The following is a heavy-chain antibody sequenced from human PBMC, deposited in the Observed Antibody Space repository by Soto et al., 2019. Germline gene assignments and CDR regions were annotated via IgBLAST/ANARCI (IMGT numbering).Heavy chain of an antibody. CDR3: ARLNSWIGSGSYYYSYNWFDP. Sequence: SETLSLTCTVSGGSISSSSYYWGWIRQPPGKGLEWIGSIYYSGSTYYNPSLKSRVTISVDTSKNQFSLKLSSVTAADTAVYYCARLNSWIGSGSYYYSYNWFDPWGQGTLVTVSS. D-gene: IGHD3-10*01. J-gene: IGHJ5*02. CDR2: IYYSGST. CDR1: GGSISSSSYY. V-gene: IGHV4-39*07.